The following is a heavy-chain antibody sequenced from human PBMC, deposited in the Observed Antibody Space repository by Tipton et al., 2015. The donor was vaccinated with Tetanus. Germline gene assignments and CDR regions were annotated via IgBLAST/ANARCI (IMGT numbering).Heavy chain of an antibody. V-gene: IGHV4-61*01. CDR3: ARANNEFPKKGPFDS. CDR1: GGSVRSSHY. Sequence: TLSLTCTVSGGSVRSSHYWTWIRQPPGKELEWVGYVYHSGSTNYHPSLKSRLTISVDTSKNQFSLNLRSVITADTAVYYCARANNEFPKKGPFDSWGQGSLVIVSS. J-gene: IGHJ4*02. D-gene: IGHD1-1*01. CDR2: VYHSGST.